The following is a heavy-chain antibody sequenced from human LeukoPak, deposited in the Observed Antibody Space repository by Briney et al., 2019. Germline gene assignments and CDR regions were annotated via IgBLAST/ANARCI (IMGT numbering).Heavy chain of an antibody. CDR3: AKDHYGSGSTTLDY. D-gene: IGHD3-10*01. CDR2: ISGSGGST. V-gene: IGHV3-23*01. J-gene: IGHJ4*02. Sequence: GRSLRLSCAASGFTFSDYAMSWVRQAPGKGLEWVSAISGSGGSTYYADSVKGRFTISRDNSKNTLYLQMNSLRADDTAVYYCAKDHYGSGSTTLDYWGQGTLVTVSS. CDR1: GFTFSDYA.